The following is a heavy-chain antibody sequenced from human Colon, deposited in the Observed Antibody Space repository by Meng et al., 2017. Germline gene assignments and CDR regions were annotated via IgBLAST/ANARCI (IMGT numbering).Heavy chain of an antibody. CDR2: MNPNSGNT. Sequence: QVDLVQSGAEVKNPGASVKVSCKASEYTFTSYDINWVRQATGQGLEWMGWMNPNSGNTGFAQKFQGRVTMTRNISISTAYMEMSSLRSEDTAVYYCARSIRYSSGKESFDNWGQGTLVTVSS. CDR1: EYTFTSYD. J-gene: IGHJ4*02. V-gene: IGHV1-8*01. D-gene: IGHD6-19*01. CDR3: ARSIRYSSGKESFDN.